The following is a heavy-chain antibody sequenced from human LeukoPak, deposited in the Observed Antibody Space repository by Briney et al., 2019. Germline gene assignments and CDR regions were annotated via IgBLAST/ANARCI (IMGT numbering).Heavy chain of an antibody. CDR2: IWYDGSNK. V-gene: IGHV3-33*01. J-gene: IGHJ4*02. CDR1: GFTFSSYG. CDR3: ARGLQLLRFDY. Sequence: PGRSLRLSCAASGFTFSSYGMHWVRQAPGKGLEWVAVIWYDGSNKYYADSVKGRFTISRDNSKNTLYLQMNSLRAEDTAVYYCARGLQLLRFDYWGQGTLVTVSS. D-gene: IGHD2-2*01.